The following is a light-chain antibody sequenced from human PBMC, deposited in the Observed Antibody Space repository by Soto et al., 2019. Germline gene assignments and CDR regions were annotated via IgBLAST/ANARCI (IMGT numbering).Light chain of an antibody. J-gene: IGKJ1*01. CDR2: DAS. Sequence: DIQMIQSPSALSASVGDRVTITCRASQSISRRLAWYQQKPGKAPKLLIYDASSLESGVPAGFSGSGSGTQFTLTISSLQPDDFATYYYQHYNSYPWTFGQGTKVDVK. CDR1: QSISRR. CDR3: QHYNSYPWT. V-gene: IGKV1-5*01.